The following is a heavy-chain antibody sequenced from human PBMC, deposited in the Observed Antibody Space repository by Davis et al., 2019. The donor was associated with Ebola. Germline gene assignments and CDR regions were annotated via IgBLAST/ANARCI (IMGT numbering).Heavy chain of an antibody. J-gene: IGHJ5*02. V-gene: IGHV1-69*13. CDR3: ARGGIAARPGNWFDP. CDR2: IIPIFGTA. Sequence: AASVKVSCKASAGTFSSYAISWVRQAPGQGLEWMGGIIPIFGTANYAQKFQGRLTITADESTSTAYMELSSLRSEDTAVYYCARGGIAARPGNWFDPWGQGTLVTVSS. CDR1: AGTFSSYA. D-gene: IGHD6-6*01.